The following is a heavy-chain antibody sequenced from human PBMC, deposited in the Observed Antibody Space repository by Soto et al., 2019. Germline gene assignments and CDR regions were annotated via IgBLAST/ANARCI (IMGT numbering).Heavy chain of an antibody. J-gene: IGHJ6*02. CDR3: ARDCRYCSSTRPWGGMDV. V-gene: IGHV4-31*03. CDR1: GGSISSGGYY. Sequence: QVQLQESGPGLVKPSQTLSLTCTVSGGSISSGGYYWSWIRQHPGKGLEWIGYIYYSGSTYYNPSLQSRVTISVDTSKNQFSLKLSSVTAADTAVYYCARDCRYCSSTRPWGGMDVWGQGTTVTVSS. CDR2: IYYSGST. D-gene: IGHD2-2*01.